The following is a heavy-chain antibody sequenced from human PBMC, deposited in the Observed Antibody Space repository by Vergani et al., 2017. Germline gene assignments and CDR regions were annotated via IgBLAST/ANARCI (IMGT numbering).Heavy chain of an antibody. CDR3: ARGGIMVRGVTSVAVDY. V-gene: IGHV3-21*01. D-gene: IGHD3-10*01. CDR2: ISSSSSYI. Sequence: EVQLVESGGGLVKPGGSLRLSCAASGFTFSSYSMNWVRQAPGKGLEWVSSISSSSSYIYYADSVKGRLTISRDNAKNSLYLQMNSLRAEDTAVYYCARGGIMVRGVTSVAVDYWGQGTLVTVSS. J-gene: IGHJ4*02. CDR1: GFTFSSYS.